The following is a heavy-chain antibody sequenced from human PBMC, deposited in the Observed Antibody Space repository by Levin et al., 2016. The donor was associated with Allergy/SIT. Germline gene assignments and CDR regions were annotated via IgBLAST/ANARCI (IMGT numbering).Heavy chain of an antibody. CDR3: AKDEGYCTGGSCFSPNWYFGL. D-gene: IGHD2-15*01. Sequence: GESLKISCEASGFTFRNYAMTWVRQAPGKGLEWVSAISGTGVSTFYADSVKGRFTISRDNSKNTLYLQMNSLRAEDTAVYYCAKDEGYCTGGSCFSPNWYFGLWGRGTLVTVSS. V-gene: IGHV3-23*01. CDR1: GFTFRNYA. CDR2: ISGTGVST. J-gene: IGHJ2*01.